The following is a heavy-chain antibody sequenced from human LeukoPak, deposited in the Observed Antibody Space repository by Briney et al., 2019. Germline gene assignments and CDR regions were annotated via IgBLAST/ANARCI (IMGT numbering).Heavy chain of an antibody. CDR2: ISAHNGNT. Sequence: ASVKVSCKASGGTFSSYAISWVRQAPGQGLEWMGWISAHNGNTNYAQKVQGRVTMTTDTSTSTAYMELRSLRSDDTAVYYCASLGSGYCYDNWGQGTLVTVSS. J-gene: IGHJ4*02. CDR1: GGTFSSYA. V-gene: IGHV1-18*01. CDR3: ASLGSGYCYDN. D-gene: IGHD3-22*01.